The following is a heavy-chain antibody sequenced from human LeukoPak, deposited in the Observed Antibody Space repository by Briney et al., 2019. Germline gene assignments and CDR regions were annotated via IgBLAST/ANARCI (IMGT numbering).Heavy chain of an antibody. V-gene: IGHV4-34*01. Sequence: KPSETLSLTCAVYGGSFSGYHWSWIRQPPGKGLEWIGEINHSGSTNYNPSLKSRVTISVDTSKNQFSLKLSSVTAADTAVYYCARGSGRLGPSWGQGTLVTVSS. D-gene: IGHD3-16*01. CDR2: INHSGST. CDR3: ARGSGRLGPS. J-gene: IGHJ5*02. CDR1: GGSFSGYH.